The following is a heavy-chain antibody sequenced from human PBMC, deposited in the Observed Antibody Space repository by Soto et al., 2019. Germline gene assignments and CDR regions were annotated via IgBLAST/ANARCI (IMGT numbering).Heavy chain of an antibody. V-gene: IGHV1-18*01. D-gene: IGHD3-3*01. CDR2: ISAYNGNT. CDR1: GYTFTSYG. Sequence: ASVKVSCKASGYTFTSYGISWVRQAPGQGLEWMGWISAYNGNTNYAQKLQGRVTMTTDTSTSTAYMELRSLGSDDTAVYYCARESAYYDFWSGSRGFDPWGQGTLVTVSS. CDR3: ARESAYYDFWSGSRGFDP. J-gene: IGHJ5*02.